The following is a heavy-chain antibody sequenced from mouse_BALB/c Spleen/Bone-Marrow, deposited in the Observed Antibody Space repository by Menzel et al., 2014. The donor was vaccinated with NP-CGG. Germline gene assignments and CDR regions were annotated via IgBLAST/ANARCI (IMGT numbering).Heavy chain of an antibody. J-gene: IGHJ3*01. CDR2: ISTCYGNA. V-gene: IGHV1-67*01. Sequence: QVQLQQSGPELVRPGVSVKISCKGSSYTFTDYAMHRVKQSHAKSLEWIGVISTCYGNANYNQKFKGKATMTVDKSSSTAYMELARLTSEDSAVYYCTRGGRYDEVAYWGQGTLVTVSA. CDR1: SYTFTDYA. D-gene: IGHD2-14*01. CDR3: TRGGRYDEVAY.